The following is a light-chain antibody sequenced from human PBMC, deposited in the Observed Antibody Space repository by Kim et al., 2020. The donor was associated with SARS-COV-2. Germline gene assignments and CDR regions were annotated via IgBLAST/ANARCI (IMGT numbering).Light chain of an antibody. CDR1: QSVSSSY. V-gene: IGKV3-20*01. CDR3: QQFDNSPYS. Sequence: EIVLTQSPGTLSLSPGERATLSCRASQSVSSSYLAWYQQKPGQAPRLLIYGASSRATGIPDRFSGSGSGTGFTLTISRLEPEDFAVYYCQQFDNSPYSFGQETELEI. J-gene: IGKJ2*01. CDR2: GAS.